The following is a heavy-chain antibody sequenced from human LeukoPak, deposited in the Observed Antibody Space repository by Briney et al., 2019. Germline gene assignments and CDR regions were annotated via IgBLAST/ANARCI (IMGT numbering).Heavy chain of an antibody. Sequence: RGESLKISCKGSGYSLTSYWIGWVRQMPGKGLEWMGIIYPGDSDTRYSPSFQGQVTISADKSISTAYLQWSSLKASDTAMYYCARQVEHYDYVWGSYRTSYYFDYWGQGTLVTVSS. V-gene: IGHV5-51*01. CDR1: GYSLTSYW. J-gene: IGHJ4*02. CDR2: IYPGDSDT. D-gene: IGHD3-16*02. CDR3: ARQVEHYDYVWGSYRTSYYFDY.